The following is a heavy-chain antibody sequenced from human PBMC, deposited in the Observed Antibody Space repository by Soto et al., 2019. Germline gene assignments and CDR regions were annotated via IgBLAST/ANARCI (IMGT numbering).Heavy chain of an antibody. CDR1: GYTFTSYG. CDR2: ISAYNGNT. V-gene: IGHV1-18*01. D-gene: IGHD3-22*01. J-gene: IGHJ3*02. Sequence: QVQQVQSGAEVKKPGASVKVSCKASGYTFTSYGISWVRQAPGQGLEWMGWISAYNGNTNYAQKLQGRVTMTTDTSTSTAYMELRSLRSDDTAVYYCARAMIVADLDPDAFDIWGQGTMVTVSS. CDR3: ARAMIVADLDPDAFDI.